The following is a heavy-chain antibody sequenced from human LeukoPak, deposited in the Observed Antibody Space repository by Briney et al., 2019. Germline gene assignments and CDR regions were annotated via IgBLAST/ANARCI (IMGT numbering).Heavy chain of an antibody. Sequence: ASVKVSCKASGGTFSSYAISWVRQAPGQGLEWMGGIVPIFGTANYAQKFQGRVTITADKSTSTAYMEVSSLRSEETAVYYCARDLRYFDWLLVQGYGMDVWGKGTTVTVSS. CDR2: IVPIFGTA. V-gene: IGHV1-69*06. D-gene: IGHD3-9*01. J-gene: IGHJ6*04. CDR3: ARDLRYFDWLLVQGYGMDV. CDR1: GGTFSSYA.